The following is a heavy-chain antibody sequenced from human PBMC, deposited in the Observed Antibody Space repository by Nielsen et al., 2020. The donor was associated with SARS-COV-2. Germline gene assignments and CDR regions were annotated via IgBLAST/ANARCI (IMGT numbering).Heavy chain of an antibody. V-gene: IGHV3-7*02. CDR1: GFTFSSYG. CDR2: IKEDGSEK. Sequence: GGSLRLSCAASGFTFSSYGMHWVRQAPRKGLEWVANIKEDGSEKYYVDSVKGRFTISRDNAKNTLYLQMNSLRAEDTAVYYCVQGPYDSSGYYYESLDAFDIWGQGTMVTVSS. D-gene: IGHD3-22*01. J-gene: IGHJ3*02. CDR3: VQGPYDSSGYYYESLDAFDI.